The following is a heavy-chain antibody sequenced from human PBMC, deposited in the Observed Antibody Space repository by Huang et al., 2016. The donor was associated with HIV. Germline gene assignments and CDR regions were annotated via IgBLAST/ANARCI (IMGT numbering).Heavy chain of an antibody. D-gene: IGHD3-16*01. CDR2: ITHGGST. J-gene: IGHJ5*02. CDR3: AREIMISFGGPFDP. CDR1: GGSFSGYY. V-gene: IGHV4-34*01. Sequence: QVHLQQWGAGLLKPSETLSLTCAVYGGSFSGYYWNWIRQSPGKGLEWIGQITHGGSTNYNPSLESRVTMSGDPSKKQFSLKLSSVSVADSAVYYCAREIMISFGGPFDPWGQGTLVIVSS.